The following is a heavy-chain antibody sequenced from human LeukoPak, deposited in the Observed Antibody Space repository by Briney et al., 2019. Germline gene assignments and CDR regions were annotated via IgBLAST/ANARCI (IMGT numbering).Heavy chain of an antibody. CDR1: GVSISSYY. Sequence: PSETLSLSCTVSGVSISSYYWSWIRQPPGKGLEGIGYIYYRVTSDYNPSLKSRVTMSVDMSTRQISLKLSSVTAADTAVYHCARAVGGDGSGSLWGPGTLVTVSS. CDR3: ARAVGGDGSGSL. CDR2: IYYRVTS. V-gene: IGHV4-59*01. J-gene: IGHJ4*02. D-gene: IGHD3-10*01.